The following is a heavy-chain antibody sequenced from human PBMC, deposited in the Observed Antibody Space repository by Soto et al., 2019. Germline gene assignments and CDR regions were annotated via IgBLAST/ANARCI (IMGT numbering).Heavy chain of an antibody. Sequence: QITLKESGPTLVKPTQTLTLTCTFSGFSLSSTRMAVGWIRQPPGKALEWLALIYWDDDKRYSPFLKSRLTIPKDTSKNQVVLTMSNMDPVDTARYYCAQIVVAGLGYYFDYWGQGTLVTVSS. CDR3: AQIVVAGLGYYFDY. CDR2: IYWDDDK. CDR1: GFSLSSTRMA. V-gene: IGHV2-5*02. J-gene: IGHJ4*02. D-gene: IGHD6-19*01.